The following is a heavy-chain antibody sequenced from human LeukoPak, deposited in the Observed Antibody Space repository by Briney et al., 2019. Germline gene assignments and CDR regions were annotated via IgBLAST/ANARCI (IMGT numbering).Heavy chain of an antibody. Sequence: SETLSLTCAVYGGSFSGYYWSWIRQPPGKGLEWIGEINHSGSTNYNPSLKSRVTISVDTSKNQFSLKLSSVTAADTAVYYCARGYSSSWYYYYYGMDVWGKGTTATVSS. CDR1: GGSFSGYY. CDR3: ARGYSSSWYYYYYGMDV. D-gene: IGHD6-13*01. CDR2: INHSGST. V-gene: IGHV4-34*01. J-gene: IGHJ6*04.